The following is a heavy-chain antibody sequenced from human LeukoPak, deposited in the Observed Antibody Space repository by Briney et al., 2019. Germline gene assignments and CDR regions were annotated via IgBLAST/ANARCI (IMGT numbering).Heavy chain of an antibody. Sequence: GESLKISCKGSGYSFTSYWIGWVRQMPGKGLEWMGIIYPGDSDTRYSPSFQGQVTISADKSINTAYLQWSSLKASVTAMYYCARHRSDCSGGSCYSGYFDYWGQGTLVTVSS. CDR3: ARHRSDCSGGSCYSGYFDY. CDR1: GYSFTSYW. CDR2: IYPGDSDT. J-gene: IGHJ4*02. D-gene: IGHD2-15*01. V-gene: IGHV5-51*01.